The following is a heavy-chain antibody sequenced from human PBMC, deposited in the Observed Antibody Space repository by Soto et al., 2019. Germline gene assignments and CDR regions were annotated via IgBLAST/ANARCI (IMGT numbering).Heavy chain of an antibody. CDR3: ARLEGLATISYYFDF. J-gene: IGHJ4*02. CDR1: YDPINSDKYY. D-gene: IGHD3-9*01. V-gene: IGHV4-39*01. CDR2: IHYRGNA. Sequence: ASETLFLTCSVSYDPINSDKYYWGWIRQPPGKGLEWIGSIHYRGNAYYNPSLQTRVTISLDKSKSQFSLKLNSVTAADSAVYFCARLEGLATISYYFDFWGPGALVTVSS.